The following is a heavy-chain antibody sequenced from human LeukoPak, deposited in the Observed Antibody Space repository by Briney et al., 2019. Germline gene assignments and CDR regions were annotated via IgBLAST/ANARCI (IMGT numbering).Heavy chain of an antibody. J-gene: IGHJ6*02. CDR2: INLNSGVT. Sequence: ASVTVSRKASGYTFTAYHFHWVRLAPGQGLEWMGWINLNSGVTRYAQKFQDRVTMTRDTSITTAYMELSRLRSDDTAVYYCARDETAATGIAMDVWGQGTTVTVSS. CDR3: ARDETAATGIAMDV. V-gene: IGHV1-2*02. D-gene: IGHD6-13*01. CDR1: GYTFTAYH.